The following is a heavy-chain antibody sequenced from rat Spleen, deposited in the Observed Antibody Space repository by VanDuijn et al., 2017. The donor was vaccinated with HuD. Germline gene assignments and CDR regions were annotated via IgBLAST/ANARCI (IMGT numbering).Heavy chain of an antibody. CDR3: ATQSIIRVPLFDY. Sequence: EVQLVESGGGLVQPGGTLKLSCAASGITFSNYTMAWVRQAPTKGLEWVATINFDGSSTYFRDSVKGRFTLSRDNTKSTLYLQMDSLRSEDTATYYCATQSIIRVPLFDYWGQGVMVTVSS. V-gene: IGHV5-29*01. J-gene: IGHJ2*01. CDR2: INFDGSST. CDR1: GITFSNYT. D-gene: IGHD4-3*01.